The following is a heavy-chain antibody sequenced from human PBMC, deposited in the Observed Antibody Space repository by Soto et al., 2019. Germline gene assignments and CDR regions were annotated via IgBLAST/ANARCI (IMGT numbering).Heavy chain of an antibody. CDR2: INHSGST. CDR3: ARARKPRSHDY. Sequence: SETLSLTCAVYGGSFSGYYWSWIRQPPGKGLEWIGEINHSGSTNYNPSLKSRVTISVDTSKNQFSLKLSSVTAADTAVYHCARARKPRSHDYWGQGTLVTVS. V-gene: IGHV4-34*01. CDR1: GGSFSGYY. J-gene: IGHJ4*02.